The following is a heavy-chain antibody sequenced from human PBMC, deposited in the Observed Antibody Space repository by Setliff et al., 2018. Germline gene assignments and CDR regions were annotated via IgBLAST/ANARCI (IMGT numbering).Heavy chain of an antibody. CDR1: GFTFSNAW. Sequence: GGSLRLSCAASGFTFSNAWMSWVRQAPGKGLEWVGQIKRKTDGETTDYAAPVKGRFIISRDDSKRTLYLQMNSLKNEDTALYYCMSTPSGAYSTYYYYYNMDVWGKGTQVTVSS. D-gene: IGHD3-10*01. CDR3: MSTPSGAYSTYYYYYNMDV. V-gene: IGHV3-15*01. CDR2: IKRKTDGETT. J-gene: IGHJ6*03.